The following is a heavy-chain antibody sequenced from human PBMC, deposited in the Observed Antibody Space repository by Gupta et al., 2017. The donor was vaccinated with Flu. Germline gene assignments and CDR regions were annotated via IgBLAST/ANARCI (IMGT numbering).Heavy chain of an antibody. D-gene: IGHD3-16*01. J-gene: IGHJ4*02. CDR2: IYNTGST. CDR1: GSSIGSGTYY. V-gene: IGHV4-61*02. Sequence: QVQLQESGPGLVKPSQTLSLTCAVSGSSIGSGTYYWSWIRQPAGEGLEWIGRIYNTGSTDYNPSLKSRATISVDTSKNQFSLKLTSVIAADTAVYYCARVWVAFGTWGYFDYWGQGALVTVSS. CDR3: ARVWVAFGTWGYFDY.